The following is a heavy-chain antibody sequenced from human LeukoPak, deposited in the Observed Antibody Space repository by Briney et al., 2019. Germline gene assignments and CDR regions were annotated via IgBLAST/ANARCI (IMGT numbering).Heavy chain of an antibody. V-gene: IGHV4-39*07. CDR2: IYYSGST. Sequence: SETLSLTCTVSGGSISSSSYYWGWIRQPPGKGLEWIGSIYYSGSTYYNPSLKSRVTISVDTSKNQFSLKLSSVTAADTAVYYCARVGSIDAFDIWDQGTMVTVSS. J-gene: IGHJ3*02. CDR3: ARVGSIDAFDI. D-gene: IGHD1-26*01. CDR1: GGSISSSSYY.